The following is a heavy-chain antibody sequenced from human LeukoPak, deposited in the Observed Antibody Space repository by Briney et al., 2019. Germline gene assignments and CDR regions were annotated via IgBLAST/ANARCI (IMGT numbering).Heavy chain of an antibody. Sequence: ASVKVSCKASGYTFTSYGISWVRQAPGQGLEWMGWISAYNGNTNYAQKLQCRVTMTTDTSTSTAYMELRSLRSDDTAVYYCARVYSGYDSAYFDYWGQGTLVTVSS. J-gene: IGHJ4*02. CDR2: ISAYNGNT. CDR3: ARVYSGYDSAYFDY. CDR1: GYTFTSYG. V-gene: IGHV1-18*01. D-gene: IGHD5-12*01.